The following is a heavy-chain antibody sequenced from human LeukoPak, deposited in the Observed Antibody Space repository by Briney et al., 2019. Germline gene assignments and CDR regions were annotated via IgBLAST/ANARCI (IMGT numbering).Heavy chain of an antibody. J-gene: IGHJ2*01. CDR3: TRDLSGVAGAGFFDL. CDR1: GGTFSSYA. CDR2: VIPILSIS. V-gene: IGHV1-69*04. D-gene: IGHD6-19*01. Sequence: ASVKVSCKASGGTFSSYAISWVRQAPGQGLQWMGRVIPILSISTYAQKFQGRVTIGADKSTSTAYMELSSLRSEDTAMYYCTRDLSGVAGAGFFDLWGRGALVTVSS.